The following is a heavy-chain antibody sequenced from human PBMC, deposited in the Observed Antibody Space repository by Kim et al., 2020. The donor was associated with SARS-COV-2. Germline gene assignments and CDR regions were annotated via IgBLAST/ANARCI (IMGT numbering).Heavy chain of an antibody. D-gene: IGHD3-10*01. J-gene: IGHJ6*03. V-gene: IGHV3-9*01. Sequence: DAVKGRFPLSQDNAKNSLYLQMNSLRAEDTALYYCAKDDKLSYYYYYRDVWGKGTTVTVSS. CDR3: AKDDKLSYYYYYRDV.